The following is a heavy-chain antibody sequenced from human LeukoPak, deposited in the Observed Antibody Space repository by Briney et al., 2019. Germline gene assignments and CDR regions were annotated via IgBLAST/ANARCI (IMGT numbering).Heavy chain of an antibody. Sequence: ASVKVSCKASGYTFTGYYMHWVPQAPGQGLEWMGWINPNSGGTNYAQKFQGRVTMTRDTSFRTAYMELSRLRSDDTAVYYCARADMVVVVAPNWFDPWGQGTLVTVSS. CDR2: INPNSGGT. CDR1: GYTFTGYY. D-gene: IGHD2-15*01. V-gene: IGHV1-2*02. CDR3: ARADMVVVVAPNWFDP. J-gene: IGHJ5*02.